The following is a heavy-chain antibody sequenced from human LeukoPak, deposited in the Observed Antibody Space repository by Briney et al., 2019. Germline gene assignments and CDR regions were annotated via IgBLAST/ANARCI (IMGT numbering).Heavy chain of an antibody. CDR1: GGSFSGYY. CDR2: INHSGST. J-gene: IGHJ4*02. Sequence: SETLSLTCAVYGGSFSGYYWSWIRQPPGKGLEWIGEINHSGSTNYNPSLKSRVTISVDTSKNQFSLKLSSVTAADTAVYYCARAGRDYDFWSGYLHFDYWGQGTLVTVSS. V-gene: IGHV4-34*01. CDR3: ARAGRDYDFWSGYLHFDY. D-gene: IGHD3-3*01.